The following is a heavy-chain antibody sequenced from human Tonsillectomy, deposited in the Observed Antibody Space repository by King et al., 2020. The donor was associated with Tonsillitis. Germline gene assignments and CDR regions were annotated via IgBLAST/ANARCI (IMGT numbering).Heavy chain of an antibody. Sequence: QLQESGPGLVKPSETLSLTCTVSGGSISSGDYFWAWIRQPPGEGLGGSGDMYYSGSIFYNPSPKSRITISGGTSENRFSLKLSSVTAADTAVYFCAGYVSGTFDYWGQGALVTVPS. J-gene: IGHJ4*02. CDR3: AGYVSGTFDY. D-gene: IGHD1-26*01. CDR2: MYYSGSI. CDR1: GGSISSGDYF. V-gene: IGHV4-39*01.